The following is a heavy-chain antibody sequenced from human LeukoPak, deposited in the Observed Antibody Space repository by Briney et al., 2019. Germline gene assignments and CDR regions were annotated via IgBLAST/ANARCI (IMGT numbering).Heavy chain of an antibody. Sequence: ASVKVSCKASGYTFTTYYIHWVRQAPGQGLEWMGIINPSGGSTSYAQKFQGRVTMTRDTSTSTVYMELSSLRSEDTAVYYRASYGSGTYYFDYWGQGTLVTVSS. CDR3: ASYGSGTYYFDY. V-gene: IGHV1-46*01. CDR2: INPSGGST. D-gene: IGHD3-10*01. J-gene: IGHJ4*02. CDR1: GYTFTTYY.